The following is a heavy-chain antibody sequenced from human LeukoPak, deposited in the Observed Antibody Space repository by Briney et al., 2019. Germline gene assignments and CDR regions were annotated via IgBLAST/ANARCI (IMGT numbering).Heavy chain of an antibody. CDR3: ARDRGVVVVAATYYYYGMDV. CDR1: GYTFTSYG. Sequence: GASVKVSCKASGYTFTSYGISWVRQAPGQGLEWMGWISAYNGNTNYAQKLQGRVTTTTDTSTSTAYMELRSLRSDATAVYYCARDRGVVVVAATYYYYGMDVWGQGTTVTVSS. CDR2: ISAYNGNT. J-gene: IGHJ6*02. V-gene: IGHV1-18*01. D-gene: IGHD2-15*01.